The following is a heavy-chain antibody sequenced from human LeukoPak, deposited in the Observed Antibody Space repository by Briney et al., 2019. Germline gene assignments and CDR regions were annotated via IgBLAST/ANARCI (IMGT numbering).Heavy chain of an antibody. CDR1: GITFSSHA. CDR2: ISGSGGHT. D-gene: IGHD4-17*01. J-gene: IGHJ6*03. CDR3: AKGDYGYYYYMDV. Sequence: GGSLRLSCAASGITFSSHAMSWVRQAPGKGLEWVSLISGSGGHTYYGDSVKGRFTTSRDNSKNTVYLQMNSLRADDTAIYYCAKGDYGYYYYMDVWGKGTTVTVSS. V-gene: IGHV3-23*01.